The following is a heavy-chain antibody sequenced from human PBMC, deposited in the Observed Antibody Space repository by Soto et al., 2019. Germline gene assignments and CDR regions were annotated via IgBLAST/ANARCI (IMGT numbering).Heavy chain of an antibody. CDR3: VRGLGNSDH. J-gene: IGHJ4*02. V-gene: IGHV3-74*03. CDR2: IDSYGSST. CDR1: GFTFSSYW. Sequence: EVQLVESGGGVVQPGGSLRLSCVASGFTFSSYWMHWVRQVPGKEPVWVSFIDSYGSSTKYADSVRGRFTISRDNAKNTLYLLMNSLRVEYTAVYYCVRGLGNSDHWGQGTLVTVSS.